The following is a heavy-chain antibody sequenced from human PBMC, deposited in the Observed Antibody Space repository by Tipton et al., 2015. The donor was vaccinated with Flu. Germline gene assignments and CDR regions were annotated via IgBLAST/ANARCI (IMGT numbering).Heavy chain of an antibody. CDR2: IIPISATT. CDR1: GGTFSGYS. CDR3: AKFSWTYDAFDI. V-gene: IGHV1-69*06. J-gene: IGHJ3*02. Sequence: QLVQSGAEVKKPGSSVKVSCRTSGGTFSGYSISWVRQAPGQGLEWMGRIIPISATTNYAQKLQGRVTMTTDTSTSTAYMELRSLRSDDTAVYYCAKFSWTYDAFDIWGQGTMVTVSS. D-gene: IGHD1-7*01.